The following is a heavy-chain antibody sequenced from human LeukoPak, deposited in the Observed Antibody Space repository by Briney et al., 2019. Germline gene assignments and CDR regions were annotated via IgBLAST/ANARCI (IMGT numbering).Heavy chain of an antibody. D-gene: IGHD6-19*01. V-gene: IGHV1-2*02. CDR2: INPNSGGT. J-gene: IGHJ4*02. CDR1: GYTFIGYY. Sequence: RASVKVSCKASGYTFIGYYMHWVRQAPGQGLEWMGWINPNSGGTNYAQKFQGRVTMTRDTSISTAYMGLSRLRSDDTAVYYCARDSSGWYDYWGQGTLVTVSS. CDR3: ARDSSGWYDY.